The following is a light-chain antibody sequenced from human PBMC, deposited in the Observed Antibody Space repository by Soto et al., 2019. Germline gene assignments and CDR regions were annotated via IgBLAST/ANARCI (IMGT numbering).Light chain of an antibody. CDR1: QRISTSY. J-gene: IGKJ1*01. V-gene: IGKV3-20*01. CDR3: QAFGSPWT. CDR2: NAS. Sequence: EVVLTQSPGTLSLSPGERATLSCRASQRISTSYLAWYQHKPGQAPRLVIYNASMRPPGIPARFSGSGSGTDFTLTISRLEPEDFAVYYWQAFGSPWTFGQGTKVEIK.